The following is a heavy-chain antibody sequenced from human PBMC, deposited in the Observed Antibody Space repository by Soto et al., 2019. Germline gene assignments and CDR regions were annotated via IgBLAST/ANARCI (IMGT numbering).Heavy chain of an antibody. J-gene: IGHJ6*02. V-gene: IGHV5-51*01. CDR2: IYPGDSDT. D-gene: IGHD3-22*01. CDR3: ARSGTHYYDSSGYYPQFSGMDV. Sequence: GESLKISCKGSGYSFANYWIGWVRQMPGKGLEWMGIIYPGDSDTRYSPSFQGQVTISADKSISTAYLQWSSLKASDTAMYYCARSGTHYYDSSGYYPQFSGMDVWGQGTTVTVSS. CDR1: GYSFANYW.